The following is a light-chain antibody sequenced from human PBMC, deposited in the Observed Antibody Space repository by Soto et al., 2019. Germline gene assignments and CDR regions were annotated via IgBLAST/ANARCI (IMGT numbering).Light chain of an antibody. CDR3: PQYGRSPFT. V-gene: IGKV3D-20*01. CDR1: QIVSSSY. J-gene: IGKJ2*01. Sequence: EIVLTQSPATLSLSPGERATLSCGASQIVSSSYLAWYQQTPGLAPRLLIYDASSRATGIPDRFSGSGSGTDFTLTISRLEPEDFAVYYCPQYGRSPFTFGHGTTLEI. CDR2: DAS.